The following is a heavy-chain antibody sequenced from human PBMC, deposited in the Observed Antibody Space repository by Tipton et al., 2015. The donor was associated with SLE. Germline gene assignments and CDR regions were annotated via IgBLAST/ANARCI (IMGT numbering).Heavy chain of an antibody. D-gene: IGHD1-14*01. CDR1: GFTFSSYW. CDR2: IKQDGSEK. J-gene: IGHJ3*02. V-gene: IGHV3-7*01. CDR3: AKDMPEGAFDI. Sequence: SLRLSCAASGFTFSSYWMSWVRQAPGKGLEWVANIKQDGSEKYYVDSVKGRFTISRDNAKNSLYLQMNSLRAEDTAVYYCAKDMPEGAFDIWGQGTMVTVSS.